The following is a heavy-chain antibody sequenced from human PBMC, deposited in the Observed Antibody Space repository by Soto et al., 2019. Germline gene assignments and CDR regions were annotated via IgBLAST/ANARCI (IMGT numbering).Heavy chain of an antibody. J-gene: IGHJ4*02. CDR1: GFTFSDYY. CDR2: IGSSDNII. D-gene: IGHD3-22*01. Sequence: GGSLRLSCAASGFTFSDYYMSWIRQAPGKGLEWVSYIGSSDNIIYYADSVKGRFTISRDNAKNPLYLQMNSLRAGDTAVYYCARDLGYYESSGYFDYWGQGTLVTVSS. V-gene: IGHV3-11*01. CDR3: ARDLGYYESSGYFDY.